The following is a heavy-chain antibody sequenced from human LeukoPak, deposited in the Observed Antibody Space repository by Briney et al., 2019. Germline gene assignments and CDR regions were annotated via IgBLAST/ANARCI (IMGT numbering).Heavy chain of an antibody. J-gene: IGHJ4*02. CDR3: ARGDTVLMVYAMIDY. Sequence: ASVKVSCKASGYTFTGYYMHWVRQAPGQGLEWMGWINPNSGGTNYAQKFQGRVTMARDTSISTAYMELSRLRSDDTAVYYCARGDTVLMVYAMIDYWGQGTLVTVSS. V-gene: IGHV1-2*02. D-gene: IGHD2-8*01. CDR1: GYTFTGYY. CDR2: INPNSGGT.